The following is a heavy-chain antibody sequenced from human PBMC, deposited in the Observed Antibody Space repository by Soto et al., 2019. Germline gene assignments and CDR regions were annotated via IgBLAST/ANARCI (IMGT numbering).Heavy chain of an antibody. CDR1: GGSISDSY. Sequence: PSETLSLTCTVSGGSISDSYWTWIRQPPGQGLEWIGFISYSGSTNYNPSLKSRATMSVDTSKNQFSLNLRSVTAADTAMYYCARGVDRQWADYWGQGTLDTVSS. CDR3: ARGVDRQWADY. J-gene: IGHJ4*02. D-gene: IGHD6-19*01. V-gene: IGHV4-59*01. CDR2: ISYSGST.